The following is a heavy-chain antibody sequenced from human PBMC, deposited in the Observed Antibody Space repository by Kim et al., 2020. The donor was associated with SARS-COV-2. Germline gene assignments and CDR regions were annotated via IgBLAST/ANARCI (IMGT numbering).Heavy chain of an antibody. CDR3: VRENYWAFDI. V-gene: IGHV3-48*04. CDR2: ISGTGTIT. Sequence: GGSLRLSCATSGFTLSLYSMNWVRQSPGKGLEWVSHISGTGTITKHADSVRGRFTISRDNAKNSLFLQMNGLRAEDMAVYYCVRENYWAFDIWGQGTMVT. J-gene: IGHJ3*02. D-gene: IGHD2-15*01. CDR1: GFTLSLYS.